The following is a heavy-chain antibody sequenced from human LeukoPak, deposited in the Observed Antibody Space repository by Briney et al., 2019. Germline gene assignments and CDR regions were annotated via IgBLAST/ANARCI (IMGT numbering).Heavy chain of an antibody. D-gene: IGHD2-8*01. J-gene: IGHJ4*02. V-gene: IGHV3-21*01. CDR3: AREPSMVYARSDF. Sequence: PGGSLRLSCAASGFTFSGYSMNWVRQAPGKGLEWVSSISSSSSYIYYADSVKGRFTISRDNAKNSLYLQMNSLRADDTAVYYCAREPSMVYARSDFWGQGTLVTVSS. CDR1: GFTFSGYS. CDR2: ISSSSSYI.